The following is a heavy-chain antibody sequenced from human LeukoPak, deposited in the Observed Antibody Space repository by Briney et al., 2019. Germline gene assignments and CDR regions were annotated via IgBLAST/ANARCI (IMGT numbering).Heavy chain of an antibody. V-gene: IGHV3-9*01. J-gene: IGHJ2*01. CDR2: ISWNSGSI. CDR3: AKDLVRGVPYWYFDL. D-gene: IGHD3-10*01. CDR1: GFTFDDYA. Sequence: PGGSLRLSCAASGFTFDDYAMHWVRQAPGKGLEWVSGISWNSGSIGYADSVKGRFTISRDNAKNSLYLQMNSLRAEDTALYYCAKDLVRGVPYWYFDLWGRGTLVTVSS.